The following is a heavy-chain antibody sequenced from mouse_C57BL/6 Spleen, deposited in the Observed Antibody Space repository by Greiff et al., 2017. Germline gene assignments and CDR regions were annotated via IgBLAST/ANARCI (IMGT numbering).Heavy chain of an antibody. CDR3: TRWITTVAFDY. CDR2: IDPETGGT. CDR1: GYTFTDYE. V-gene: IGHV1-15*01. D-gene: IGHD1-1*01. J-gene: IGHJ2*01. Sequence: VKLQESGAELVRPGASVTLSCKASGYTFTDYEMHWVKQTPVHGLEWIGAIDPETGGTAYNQKFKGKAILTADKSSSTAYMELRSLTSEDSAVYYCTRWITTVAFDYWGQGTTLTVSS.